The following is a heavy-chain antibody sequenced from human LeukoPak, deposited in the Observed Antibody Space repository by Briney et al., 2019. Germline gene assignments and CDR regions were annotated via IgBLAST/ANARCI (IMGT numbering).Heavy chain of an antibody. CDR2: ISAYNGNT. CDR1: GYTFTSYG. Sequence: ASVKVSCKASGYTFTSYGISWVRQAPGQGLEWMGWISAYNGNTNYAQKLQGRVTMTTDTSTSTAYMELRSPRSDDTAVYYCARRLAKRMAFDPWGQGTLVTVSS. D-gene: IGHD3-3*02. J-gene: IGHJ5*02. CDR3: ARRLAKRMAFDP. V-gene: IGHV1-18*01.